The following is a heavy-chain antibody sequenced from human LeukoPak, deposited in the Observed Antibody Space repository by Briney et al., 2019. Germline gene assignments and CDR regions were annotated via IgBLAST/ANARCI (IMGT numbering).Heavy chain of an antibody. D-gene: IGHD1-20*01. J-gene: IGHJ4*02. CDR1: RFTLSSYA. V-gene: IGHV3-30-3*01. Sequence: GGSLRLSRAASRFTLSSYAMHWVGQARGKGLEGVAVISYYGSNKYYADSVKDRFTISRDNSKNTLYLPMNSLRAEDTAVYYCARDRRYNWNQAAYWGQGTLVTVSS. CDR3: ARDRRYNWNQAAY. CDR2: ISYYGSNK.